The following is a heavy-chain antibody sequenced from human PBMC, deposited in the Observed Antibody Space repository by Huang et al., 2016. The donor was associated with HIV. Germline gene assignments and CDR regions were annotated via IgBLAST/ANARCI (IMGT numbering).Heavy chain of an antibody. V-gene: IGHV3-23*01. D-gene: IGHD6-13*01. CDR2: ITGRGSSS. CDR3: AKADSGAAAGSLVDY. CDR1: GFTFSSYA. Sequence: EVQLLESGGGLVQPGGSLRLSCAASGFTFSSYAMSWVRQAPGKGVEWGSSITGRGSSSDYADSVKGRFTISRDNSKNTLYLQMNSLRAEDTAIYYCAKADSGAAAGSLVDYWGQGTLVTVSS. J-gene: IGHJ4*02.